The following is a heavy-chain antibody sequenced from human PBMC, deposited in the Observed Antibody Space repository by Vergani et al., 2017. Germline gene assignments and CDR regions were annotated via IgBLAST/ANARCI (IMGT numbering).Heavy chain of an antibody. CDR3: VRDRYYLGSGSYPYFYYYGLDV. D-gene: IGHD3-10*01. CDR1: GFTFDDYA. CDR2: ISPDGSAT. V-gene: IGHV3-7*01. J-gene: IGHJ6*02. Sequence: EVQLVESGGVVVQPGGSLRLSCAASGFTFDDYAMHWVRQAPGKGLEWVAHISPDGSATSYVDSVKGRFTISRDNTKNSLSLQMSGLRVEDTAVYYCVRDRYYLGSGSYPYFYYYGLDVWGQGTAVTVSS.